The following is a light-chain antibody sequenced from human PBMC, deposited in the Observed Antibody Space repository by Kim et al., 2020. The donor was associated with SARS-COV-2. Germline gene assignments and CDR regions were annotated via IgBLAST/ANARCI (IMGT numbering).Light chain of an antibody. CDR2: GVS. Sequence: EVVMTQSPGTLSVSPGERATLSCRASQTISTNLAWYQQKPGQAPRLLISGVSTRATGIPARFSGGGSGTEFTLTISSLQSEDSALYHCQQYHRWPLTFGQGTKVDIK. CDR3: QQYHRWPLT. CDR1: QTISTN. V-gene: IGKV3-15*01. J-gene: IGKJ1*01.